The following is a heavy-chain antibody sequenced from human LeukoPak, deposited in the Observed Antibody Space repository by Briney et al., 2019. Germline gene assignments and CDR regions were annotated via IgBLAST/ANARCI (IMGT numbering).Heavy chain of an antibody. Sequence: GASVKVSCKASGYTFTNYGISWVRQAPGQGLEWMGWISAYNGNTNYAQKLQGRVTMTTDTSTSTAYMELRSLRSDDTAVFYCARAPYYYDSSGYYYPFDYWGPGTLVTVSS. CDR3: ARAPYYYDSSGYYYPFDY. CDR1: GYTFTNYG. D-gene: IGHD3-22*01. J-gene: IGHJ4*02. V-gene: IGHV1-18*01. CDR2: ISAYNGNT.